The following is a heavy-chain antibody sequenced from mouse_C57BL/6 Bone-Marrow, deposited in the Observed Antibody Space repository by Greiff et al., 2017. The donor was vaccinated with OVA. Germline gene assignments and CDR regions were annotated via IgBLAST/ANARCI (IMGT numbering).Heavy chain of an antibody. D-gene: IGHD1-1*01. Sequence: QVQLQQPGAELVKPGASVKLSCKASGYTFTSYWMHWVKQRPGRGLEWIGRIDPNRGGTKYNEKFKSKATLTVDKPSSTAYMQLSSLTSEDSAVYYCARSRPYYYGSSYFDDWGKGTTLTVSS. CDR1: GYTFTSYW. V-gene: IGHV1-72*01. J-gene: IGHJ2*01. CDR3: ARSRPYYYGSSYFDD. CDR2: IDPNRGGT.